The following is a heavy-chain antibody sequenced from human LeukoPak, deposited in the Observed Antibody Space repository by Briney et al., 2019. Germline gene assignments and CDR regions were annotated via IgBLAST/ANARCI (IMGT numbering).Heavy chain of an antibody. CDR3: ARAPGYCSGGSCYRGDYFDY. CDR1: GFTFSSYA. V-gene: IGHV3-30*04. J-gene: IGHJ4*02. D-gene: IGHD2-15*01. CDR2: ISYDGSNK. Sequence: GGSLRLSCAASGFTFSSYAMHWVRQAPGKGLEWVAVISYDGSNKYYADSVKGRFTISRDNSKNTLYLQMNSLRAEDTAVYYCARAPGYCSGGSCYRGDYFDYWGQGTLVTVSS.